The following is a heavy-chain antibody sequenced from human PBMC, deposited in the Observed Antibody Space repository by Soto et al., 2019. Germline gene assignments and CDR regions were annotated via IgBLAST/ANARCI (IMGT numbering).Heavy chain of an antibody. CDR2: ISSISSYI. V-gene: IGHV3-21*01. CDR1: GFTFSSIS. J-gene: IGHJ6*02. CDR3: ARDKYDYGDYGYYYYGMDV. D-gene: IGHD4-17*01. Sequence: EVQLVESGGGLVKPGGSLRLSCAASGFTFSSISMNWVRQPPGKGLEWVSPISSISSYIYYADSVKGRFTISRDNAKNSLYLQMNSLRAEDTAVYYCARDKYDYGDYGYYYYGMDVWGQGTTVTVSS.